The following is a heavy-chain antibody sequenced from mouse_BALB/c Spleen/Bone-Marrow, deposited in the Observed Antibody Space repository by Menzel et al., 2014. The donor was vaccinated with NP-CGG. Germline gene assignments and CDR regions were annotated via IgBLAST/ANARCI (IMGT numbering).Heavy chain of an antibody. CDR3: ARSSRYDGPMDY. CDR2: IFPGSGST. Sequence: QAQLQQSGAELMKPGASVKISCKETGYTFSNYWIEWVKQRPGHGLEWIGEIFPGSGSTIYNEKFKGKAAFTADTSSNTAYMQLSSLTSEDSAVYYCARSSRYDGPMDYWGQGTSVTVSS. J-gene: IGHJ4*01. D-gene: IGHD2-14*01. V-gene: IGHV1-9*01. CDR1: GYTFSNYW.